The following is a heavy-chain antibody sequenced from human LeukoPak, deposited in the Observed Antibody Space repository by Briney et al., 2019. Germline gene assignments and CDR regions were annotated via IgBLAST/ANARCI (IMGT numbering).Heavy chain of an antibody. CDR1: GFTFSAYS. Sequence: GGSLRLSCAASGFTFSAYSMNWVRQAPGKGLEWVSSISSGSRYIYYADSVKGRFTISRDNAKDSLYLQMNSLRAEDTAVYYCAKCSGGNCYHSDDHWGQGTLVIVPP. CDR2: ISSGSRYI. J-gene: IGHJ5*02. CDR3: AKCSGGNCYHSDDH. V-gene: IGHV3-21*01. D-gene: IGHD2-15*01.